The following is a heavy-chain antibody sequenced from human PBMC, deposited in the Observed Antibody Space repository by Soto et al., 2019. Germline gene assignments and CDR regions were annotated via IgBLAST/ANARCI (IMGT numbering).Heavy chain of an antibody. Sequence: QITLKESGPTLVKPTQPLTLTCTFSGFSLSTSGVGVGWIRQPPGKALEWLALIYWDDDKRYSPSLKSRLTITKDTSKNQVVLTMTNMDPVDTATYYCARSSYGGNSVAFDIWGQGTMVTVSS. D-gene: IGHD4-17*01. V-gene: IGHV2-5*02. CDR2: IYWDDDK. CDR3: ARSSYGGNSVAFDI. J-gene: IGHJ3*02. CDR1: GFSLSTSGVG.